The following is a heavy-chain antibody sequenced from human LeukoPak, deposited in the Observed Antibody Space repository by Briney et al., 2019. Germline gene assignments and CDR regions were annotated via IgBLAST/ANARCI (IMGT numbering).Heavy chain of an antibody. D-gene: IGHD6-19*01. J-gene: IGHJ5*02. CDR1: GFTFSSYA. V-gene: IGHV3-23*01. CDR3: AKVGQVDLAVAGTGAWFDP. Sequence: GGSLRLSCAASGFTFSSYAMSWVRQAPGKGLEWVSAISGSDGSTYYADSVQGRFTISRDNSKNTLYLQMNSLRAEDTAVYYCAKVGQVDLAVAGTGAWFDPWGQGTLVTVSS. CDR2: ISGSDGST.